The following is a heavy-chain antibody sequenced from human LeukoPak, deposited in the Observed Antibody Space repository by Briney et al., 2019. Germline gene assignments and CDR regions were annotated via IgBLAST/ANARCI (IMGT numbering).Heavy chain of an antibody. CDR3: ARDPTQWLRYGYFDY. CDR2: ISGDGRNI. D-gene: IGHD5-12*01. V-gene: IGHV3-74*01. Sequence: GGSLRLSCVASGFTFSSYWMHWVREDPRKGLVWVSRISGDGRNINYADSVRGRFTISRDNAKNTLYLQMNTLRVEDTAVYYCARDPTQWLRYGYFDYWGQGTLVAVSS. CDR1: GFTFSSYW. J-gene: IGHJ4*02.